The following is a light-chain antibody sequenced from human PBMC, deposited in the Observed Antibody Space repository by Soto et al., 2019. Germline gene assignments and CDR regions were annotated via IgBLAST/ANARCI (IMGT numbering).Light chain of an antibody. Sequence: QSVLTQPPSVSAAPGQKVSISCSGSSSNIGSNSVSWYRQLPGTAPKLLIYDSNKLPSGIPDRFSGSKSGTSATLGITGLQAVDEADYYCGAWDNSLSNFIFGGGTKLTVL. V-gene: IGLV1-51*01. CDR3: GAWDNSLSNFI. CDR2: DSN. J-gene: IGLJ2*01. CDR1: SSNIGSNS.